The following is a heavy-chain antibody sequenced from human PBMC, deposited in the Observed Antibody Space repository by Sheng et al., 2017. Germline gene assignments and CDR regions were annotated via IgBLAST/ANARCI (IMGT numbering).Heavy chain of an antibody. CDR2: IKQDGSEK. V-gene: IGHV3-7*05. Sequence: EVQLVESGGGLVQPGGSLRLSCEASGFTFSSYWMTWVRQAPGKGLEWVANIKQDGSEKYYVDSVKGRFTISRDNAKNSLYLQMNSLRAEDTAVYYCASEVYGSNWGQGTLVTVSS. CDR1: GFTFSSYW. J-gene: IGHJ4*02. D-gene: IGHD3-10*01. CDR3: ASEVYGSN.